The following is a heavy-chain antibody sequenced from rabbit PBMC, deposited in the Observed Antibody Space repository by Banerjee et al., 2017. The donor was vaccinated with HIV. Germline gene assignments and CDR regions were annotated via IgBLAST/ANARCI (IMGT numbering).Heavy chain of an antibody. D-gene: IGHD4-1*01. J-gene: IGHJ6*01. V-gene: IGHV1S45*01. Sequence: QEQLVESRGGLVKPGASLTLTCTASGIDFSGSYWICWVRQAPGKGLEYIGCIYGGSSGSTYYASWAKGRFTISKTSSTTVTLQMTSLTAADTATYFCARDQAGIAGWGYVWLWGPGTLVTVS. CDR1: GIDFSGSYW. CDR2: IYGGSSGST. CDR3: ARDQAGIAGWGYVWL.